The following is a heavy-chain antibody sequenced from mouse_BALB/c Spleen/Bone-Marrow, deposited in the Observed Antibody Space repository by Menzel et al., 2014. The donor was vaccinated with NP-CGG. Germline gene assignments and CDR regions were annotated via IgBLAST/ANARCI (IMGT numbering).Heavy chain of an antibody. CDR3: ARIYYDYGGFFDV. V-gene: IGHV5-12-1*01. Sequence: EVKVVESGGGLVKPGGSLKLSCAASGFAFSSYDMSWVRQTPEKRLEWVAYISSGGGSTYYPDTVKGRFTISRDNAKNPLYLQMSSLKSEDTAMYYCARIYYDYGGFFDVWGAGTTVTVSS. J-gene: IGHJ1*01. CDR2: ISSGGGST. CDR1: GFAFSSYD. D-gene: IGHD2-4*01.